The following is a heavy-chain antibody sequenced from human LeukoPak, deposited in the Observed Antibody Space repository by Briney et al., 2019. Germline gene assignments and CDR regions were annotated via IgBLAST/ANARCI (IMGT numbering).Heavy chain of an antibody. Sequence: PSETLSLTCTVSGGSISSYYWSWIRQPAGKGLEWIGRIYTSGSTNYNPSLKSRVTMSVDTSKNQFSLKLSSVTAADTAVYYCARDTPYCSSTSCYGGASYYYGMDVWGQGTTVTASS. CDR1: GGSISSYY. D-gene: IGHD2-2*01. J-gene: IGHJ6*02. V-gene: IGHV4-4*07. CDR2: IYTSGST. CDR3: ARDTPYCSSTSCYGGASYYYGMDV.